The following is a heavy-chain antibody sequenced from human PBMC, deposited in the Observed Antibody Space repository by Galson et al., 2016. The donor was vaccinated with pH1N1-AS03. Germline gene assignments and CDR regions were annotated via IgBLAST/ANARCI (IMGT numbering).Heavy chain of an antibody. CDR1: GYSFSNYA. Sequence: SVKVSCKASGYSFSNYAITWVRQAPGQRLEWMGWINAGNGNTTYSQSFQGRVTITRDTSASKAYMELSSLRSEDTAVYYCARGRGSYGMDVWGQGTTVTVSS. CDR3: ARGRGSYGMDV. D-gene: IGHD1-26*01. V-gene: IGHV1-3*01. CDR2: INAGNGNT. J-gene: IGHJ6*02.